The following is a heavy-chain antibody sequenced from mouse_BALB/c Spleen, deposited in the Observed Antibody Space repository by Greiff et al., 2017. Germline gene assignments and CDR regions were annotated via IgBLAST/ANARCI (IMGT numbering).Heavy chain of an antibody. V-gene: IGHV1-18*01. CDR1: GYSFTGYT. D-gene: IGHD2-13*01. Sequence: VQLQQSGPELVKPGASMKISCKASGYSFTGYTMNWVKQSHGKNLEWIGLINPYNGGTSYNQKFKCKATLTVDKSSSTAYMELLSLTPEDSAVYYYARADYFAQSPLDYWGQGTPLTVSS. CDR3: ARADYFAQSPLDY. CDR2: INPYNGGT. J-gene: IGHJ2*01.